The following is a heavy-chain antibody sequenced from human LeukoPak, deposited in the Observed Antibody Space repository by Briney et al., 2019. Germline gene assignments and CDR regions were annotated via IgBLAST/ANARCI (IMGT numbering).Heavy chain of an antibody. CDR3: AKASPSWLWDY. J-gene: IGHJ4*02. CDR1: GFTFSDYY. V-gene: IGHV3-11*01. D-gene: IGHD3-16*01. CDR2: ISSSGSTI. Sequence: PGGSLRLSCAASGFTFSDYYMSWIRQAPGKGLEWVSYISSSGSTIYYADSVKGRFTISRDNSKNTLYLQMNSLRAEDTAVYYCAKASPSWLWDYWGQGTLVTVSS.